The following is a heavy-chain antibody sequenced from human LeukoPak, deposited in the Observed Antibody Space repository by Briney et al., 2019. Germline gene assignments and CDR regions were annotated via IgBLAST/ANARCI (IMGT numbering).Heavy chain of an antibody. D-gene: IGHD6-19*01. CDR3: ARHSAGTSSTYYYYGMDV. CDR2: IWYDGSNQ. CDR1: GFTFSSYG. J-gene: IGHJ6*02. V-gene: IGHV3-33*01. Sequence: GRSLRLSCAASGFTFSSYGMHWVRQAPGKGLEWVAVIWYDGSNQYYADSVKGRFTISRDNSKNTLYLQMNSLRADDTAVYYCARHSAGTSSTYYYYGMDVWGQGTTVTVSS.